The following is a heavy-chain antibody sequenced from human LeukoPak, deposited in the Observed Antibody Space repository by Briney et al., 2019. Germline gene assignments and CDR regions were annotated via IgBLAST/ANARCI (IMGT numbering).Heavy chain of an antibody. CDR3: AKGNWNYGDY. CDR2: IWYDGSNK. V-gene: IGHV3-33*06. D-gene: IGHD1-7*01. Sequence: GGSLRLSCAASGFTFSNHGMHWVRQAPGKGPEWVALIWYDGSNKYYGDSVKGRFTISRDNSKNTVYLQMNSLRAEDTAVYYCAKGNWNYGDYWGQGTLVTVSS. CDR1: GFTFSNHG. J-gene: IGHJ4*02.